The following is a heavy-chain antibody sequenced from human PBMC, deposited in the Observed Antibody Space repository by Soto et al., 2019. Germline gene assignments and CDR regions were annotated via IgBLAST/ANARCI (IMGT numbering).Heavy chain of an antibody. D-gene: IGHD6-19*01. J-gene: IGHJ4*02. CDR1: GFTFSAVY. Sequence: QVQLEESGGGLVKPGGSLRLSCAASGFTFSAVYMSWIRQAPNKGLEYISYISSSGTSANYADSVKGRFTISRDNAKNSLYLQMNSLRAEDTAVYYCARDRGAVTGQYFDYWGQGAQVTVSS. CDR3: ARDRGAVTGQYFDY. V-gene: IGHV3-11*05. CDR2: ISSSGTSA.